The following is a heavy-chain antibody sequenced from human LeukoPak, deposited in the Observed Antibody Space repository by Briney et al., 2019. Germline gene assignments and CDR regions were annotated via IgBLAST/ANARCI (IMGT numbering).Heavy chain of an antibody. CDR3: ARGAWTAYYFDY. Sequence: GGSLRLSCAASGFTFSSYAMSWVRQAPGKGLEWVSAISGSGGSTYYADSVKGRFTISRDNSKNTLYLQMNSLGAEDSAIYYCARGAWTAYYFDYWGQGTLVTVSS. CDR2: ISGSGGST. V-gene: IGHV3-23*01. CDR1: GFTFSSYA. J-gene: IGHJ4*02. D-gene: IGHD3/OR15-3a*01.